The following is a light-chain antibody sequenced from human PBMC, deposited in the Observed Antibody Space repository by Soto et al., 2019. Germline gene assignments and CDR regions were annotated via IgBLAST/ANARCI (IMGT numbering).Light chain of an antibody. J-gene: IGKJ4*01. CDR1: QSVSSSY. CDR2: DAS. Sequence: EIVLTQSPSTLSLSPGDRATLSCTASQSVSSSYLAWYQPRPGHAPWLLIYDASNRATGIPARFSGSGSGTDFTLTIGSMEPEDFAVYYCQQRSHGLTFGGGTKVDIK. V-gene: IGKV3D-20*02. CDR3: QQRSHGLT.